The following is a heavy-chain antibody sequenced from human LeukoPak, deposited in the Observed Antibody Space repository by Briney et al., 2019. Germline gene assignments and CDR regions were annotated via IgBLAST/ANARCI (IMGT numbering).Heavy chain of an antibody. CDR1: GGSISSSSYY. Sequence: PSETLSLTCTVSGGSISSSSYYWGWIRQPPGKGLEWIGSIYYSGSTYYNPSLKSRVTISVDTSKNQFSLKLSSVTAADTAVYYCARGYCSSTSCYRLDVWGKGTTVTVSS. CDR3: ARGYCSSTSCYRLDV. V-gene: IGHV4-39*07. CDR2: IYYSGST. D-gene: IGHD2-2*01. J-gene: IGHJ6*04.